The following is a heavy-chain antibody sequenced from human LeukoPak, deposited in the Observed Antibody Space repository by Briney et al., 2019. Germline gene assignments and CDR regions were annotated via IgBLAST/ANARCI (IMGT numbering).Heavy chain of an antibody. J-gene: IGHJ5*02. CDR2: IYNSGST. Sequence: SETLSLTCTVSGGSISGSSYYWGWLRQPPGTGLEWIGSIYNSGSTYYNPSLKSRVTISVDTSKNQFSMKLSSVTAADTAVYYCARHGRLGGSYSPWGQGTLVTVSS. V-gene: IGHV4-39*01. CDR1: GGSISGSSYY. CDR3: ARHGRLGGSYSP. D-gene: IGHD1-26*01.